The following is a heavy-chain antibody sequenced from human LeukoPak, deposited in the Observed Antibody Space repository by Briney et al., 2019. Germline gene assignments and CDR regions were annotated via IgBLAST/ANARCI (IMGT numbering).Heavy chain of an antibody. D-gene: IGHD2-2*02. CDR1: GFTFSSYG. Sequence: GGSLRLSCAASGFTFSSYGMHWVRQAPGKGLEWVAFIRYDGSNKYYADSVKGRFTISRDNSKNTLYLQMNSLRAEDTAVYYCAKDMWRIVVVPAAIRVGAFDIWGHGTMVTVSS. CDR2: IRYDGSNK. J-gene: IGHJ3*02. V-gene: IGHV3-30*02. CDR3: AKDMWRIVVVPAAIRVGAFDI.